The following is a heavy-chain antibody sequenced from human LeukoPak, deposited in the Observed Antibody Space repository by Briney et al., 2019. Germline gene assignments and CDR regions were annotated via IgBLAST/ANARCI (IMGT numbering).Heavy chain of an antibody. J-gene: IGHJ6*03. CDR2: IRGSGSHT. Sequence: GGSLTLSYAPSGFRFDIYVLRWARHPPGEGLECVAAIRGSGSHTYYADSEKGLFTISRDQYKDTLYLEMSGPRAEDPALYYCLKCGGILLSPRFGGKETGVSVLRACTRGK. D-gene: IGHD2-21*01. V-gene: IGHV3-23*01. CDR3: LKCGGILLSPRFGGKETGVSVLRACT. CDR1: GFRFDIYV.